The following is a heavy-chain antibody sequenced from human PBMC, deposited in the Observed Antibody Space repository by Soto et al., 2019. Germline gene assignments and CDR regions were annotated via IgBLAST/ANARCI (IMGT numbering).Heavy chain of an antibody. J-gene: IGHJ2*01. D-gene: IGHD2-15*01. CDR3: ARDDCNGGSCDGGHYLDL. CDR1: DYIFLAYG. Sequence: QVQLVQSGPEVKKAGASVKVSCTAPTDYIFLAYGFDWVRQAPGQGLEWMGWISPKFGRTNYARSLQDRFTMTTNVSTNSVSMELRDLRSDDTAVYYCARDDCNGGSCDGGHYLDLWGRGTPISVSS. V-gene: IGHV1-18*01. CDR2: ISPKFGRT.